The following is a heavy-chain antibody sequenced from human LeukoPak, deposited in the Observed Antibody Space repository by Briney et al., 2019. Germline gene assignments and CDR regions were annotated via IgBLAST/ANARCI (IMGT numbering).Heavy chain of an antibody. CDR1: GYTFSTSA. D-gene: IGHD6-13*01. CDR3: ARDYSSSWYYFNN. Sequence: ASVKVSCKASGYTFSTSAISWVRQAPGQGLEWMGWISVYNGNTKCTQKFQGRVTMTTDTSMSTAYMELRNLRSDDTAVYYCARDYSSSWYYFNNWGQGTLVTVSS. CDR2: ISVYNGNT. J-gene: IGHJ4*02. V-gene: IGHV1-18*01.